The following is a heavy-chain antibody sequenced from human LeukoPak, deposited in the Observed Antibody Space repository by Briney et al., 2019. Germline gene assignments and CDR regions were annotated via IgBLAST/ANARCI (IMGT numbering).Heavy chain of an antibody. CDR1: GGTFSSYA. D-gene: IGHD4-17*01. Sequence: GASVKVSCKASGGTFSSYAISWVRQAPGQGLEWMGGIIPIFGTANYAQKFQGRVTITTDESTSTAYMELSSLRSEDTAVYYCARDLGSTVTTREVWFDPWGQGTLVTVSS. CDR2: IIPIFGTA. CDR3: ARDLGSTVTTREVWFDP. V-gene: IGHV1-69*05. J-gene: IGHJ5*02.